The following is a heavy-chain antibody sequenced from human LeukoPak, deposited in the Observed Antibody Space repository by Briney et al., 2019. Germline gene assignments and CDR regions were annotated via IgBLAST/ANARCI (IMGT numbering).Heavy chain of an antibody. Sequence: GGSLRLSCAASGFTFSSYAMHWVRQAPGKGLEWVAVISYDGSSKYYADSVKGRFTISRDNSKNTLYLQMNSLRAEDTAVYYCARGALVIIKKFDYWGQGTLVTVSS. CDR2: ISYDGSSK. CDR1: GFTFSSYA. J-gene: IGHJ4*02. V-gene: IGHV3-30-3*01. D-gene: IGHD3-9*01. CDR3: ARGALVIIKKFDY.